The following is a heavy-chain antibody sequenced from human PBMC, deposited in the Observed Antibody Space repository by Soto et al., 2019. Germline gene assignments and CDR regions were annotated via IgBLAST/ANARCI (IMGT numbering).Heavy chain of an antibody. CDR2: IYPGDSDT. CDR1: GYSFTSYW. CDR3: ASSRFGRYYYYGMDV. V-gene: IGHV5-51*01. D-gene: IGHD3-16*01. Sequence: PGESLKISCKGSGYSFTSYWIGWVRQMPGKGLEWMGIIYPGDSDTRYSPSFQGQVTISADKSISTAYLQWSSLKASDTAMYYCASSRFGRYYYYGMDVWGQGTTVTVSS. J-gene: IGHJ6*02.